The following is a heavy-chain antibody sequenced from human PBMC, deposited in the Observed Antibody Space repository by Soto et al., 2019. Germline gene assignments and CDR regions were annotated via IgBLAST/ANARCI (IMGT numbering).Heavy chain of an antibody. CDR3: ARVSGYYLPDY. V-gene: IGHV1-3*05. J-gene: IGHJ4*02. CDR2: INAGNGNT. Sequence: QVQLVQSGAEEKKPGASVKVSCKACGYTFTNYAMHWVRQAPGQRLEWMGWINAGNGNTKYSQKFQGRVTITRDTSASTAYMELSSLRSEDTAVYYCARVSGYYLPDYWGQGTLVTVSS. D-gene: IGHD5-12*01. CDR1: GYTFTNYA.